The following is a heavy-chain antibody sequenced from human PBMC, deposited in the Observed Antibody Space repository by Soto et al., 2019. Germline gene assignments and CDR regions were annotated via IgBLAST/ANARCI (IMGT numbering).Heavy chain of an antibody. V-gene: IGHV1-69*12. CDR2: IIPIFGTA. D-gene: IGHD3-10*01. J-gene: IGHJ2*01. Sequence: QVQLVQSGAEVKKPGSSVKVSCKASGGTFSSYAISWVRQAPGQGLEWMGGIIPIFGTANYAQKFQGRVTFTADESTSTANMGLGSLSSEDTAVYYCAPPRGLGYFVLWGRGTLVPVSS. CDR1: GGTFSSYA. CDR3: APPRGLGYFVL.